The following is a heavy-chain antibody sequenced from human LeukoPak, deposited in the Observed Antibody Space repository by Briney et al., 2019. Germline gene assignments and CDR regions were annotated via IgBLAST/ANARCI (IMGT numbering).Heavy chain of an antibody. CDR3: ARDGPGVSFYHYYYYMDV. Sequence: ASVKVSCKASGYTFTSYYMHWVGQAPGQGLEWMGIINASGGSTSYAQKFQGRVTMTRDTSTSTVYMELSSLRSEDTAVYYCARDGPGVSFYHYYYYMDVWGKGTTVTVSS. J-gene: IGHJ6*03. D-gene: IGHD7-27*01. V-gene: IGHV1-46*01. CDR1: GYTFTSYY. CDR2: INASGGST.